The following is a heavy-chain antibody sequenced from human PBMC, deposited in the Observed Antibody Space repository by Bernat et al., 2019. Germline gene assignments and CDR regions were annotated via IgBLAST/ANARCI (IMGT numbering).Heavy chain of an antibody. CDR1: GFTFSSYA. D-gene: IGHD2-15*01. J-gene: IGHJ2*01. V-gene: IGHV3-23*01. Sequence: EVQLLESGGGLVQPGGSLRLSCAASGFTFSSYAMSWVRQAPGKGLEWVSAISGSGGSTYYADSVKGRFTISRDNSKNTLYLQMNSLRAEDTAVYYCAKERVYCSGGSCPLEWYFDLWGRGTLVTVSS. CDR3: AKERVYCSGGSCPLEWYFDL. CDR2: ISGSGGST.